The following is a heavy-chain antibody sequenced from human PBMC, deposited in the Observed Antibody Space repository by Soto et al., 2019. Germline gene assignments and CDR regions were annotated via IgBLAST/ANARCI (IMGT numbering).Heavy chain of an antibody. CDR2: IGSAGDP. CDR3: ARWNWQQLAFDY. Sequence: GGFLRLSCAASGFTFSSSDMHWVRQATGKGLEWVSGIGSAGDPYYAGSVKGRFTISRENAKNSLYLQMNSLRAGDTAVYYCARWNWQQLAFDYWGQGTQVTVSS. CDR1: GFTFSSSD. V-gene: IGHV3-13*05. D-gene: IGHD6-13*01. J-gene: IGHJ4*02.